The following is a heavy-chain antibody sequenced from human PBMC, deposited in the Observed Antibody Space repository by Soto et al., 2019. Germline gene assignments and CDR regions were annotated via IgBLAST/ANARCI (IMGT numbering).Heavy chain of an antibody. CDR2: INHSGST. CDR3: ARDLHGSGYRRFDY. J-gene: IGHJ4*02. Sequence: QVQLQESGPGLVKPSGTLSLTCAVSGGSISSDDWWSWVRQPPGKGLEWIGEINHSGSTNYNPSRRRRVTISVDKSKSQFSLKLGSVTAADTAVYYCARDLHGSGYRRFDYWGQGTLVTVSS. V-gene: IGHV4-4*02. CDR1: GGSISSDDW. D-gene: IGHD3-22*01.